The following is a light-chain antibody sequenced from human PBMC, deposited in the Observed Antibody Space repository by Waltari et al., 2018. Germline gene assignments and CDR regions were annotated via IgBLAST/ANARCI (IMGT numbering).Light chain of an antibody. Sequence: QSALTQPASVSGSPGQSTTISCTGTSSDVGGYNYVSWYQQHPRKAPQLMIYDVSKRPSGVANRFSGSKPANTASRTISGLQAEDEADDYCSSYTSSSTLDVVFGGGTKLTVL. V-gene: IGLV2-14*03. J-gene: IGLJ2*01. CDR3: SSYTSSSTLDVV. CDR1: SSDVGGYNY. CDR2: DVS.